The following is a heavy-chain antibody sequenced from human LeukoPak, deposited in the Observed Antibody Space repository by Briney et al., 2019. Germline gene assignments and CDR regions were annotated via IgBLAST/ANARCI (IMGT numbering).Heavy chain of an antibody. CDR2: ISAHNGNT. CDR3: AREDIVVVPAATPYYFDY. Sequence: ASVKVSCKASGYTFTSYGISWVRQAPGQGLEWMGWISAHNGNTNYAQKLQGRVTMTTDTSTSTAYMELRSLRSDDTAVYYCAREDIVVVPAATPYYFDYWGQGTLVTVSS. V-gene: IGHV1-18*01. D-gene: IGHD2-2*01. CDR1: GYTFTSYG. J-gene: IGHJ4*02.